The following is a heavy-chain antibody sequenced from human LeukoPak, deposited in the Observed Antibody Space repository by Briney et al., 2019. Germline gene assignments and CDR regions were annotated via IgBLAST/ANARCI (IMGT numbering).Heavy chain of an antibody. D-gene: IGHD2-15*01. CDR2: IYYTGST. V-gene: IGHV4-59*08. J-gene: IGHJ4*02. CDR1: GGSISNYY. Sequence: SGTLSLTCIVSGGSISNYYWSWIRQPPGKGLEWIGYIYYTGSTNYNPYLKSRVTISADKSKNQFSLKLTSVTAAGSTVYYCARLWSGGSSPDYWGQGTLVTVSS. CDR3: ARLWSGGSSPDY.